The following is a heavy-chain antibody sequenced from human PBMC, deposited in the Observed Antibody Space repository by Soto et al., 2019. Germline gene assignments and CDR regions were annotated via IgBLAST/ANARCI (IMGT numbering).Heavy chain of an antibody. V-gene: IGHV1-46*01. J-gene: IGHJ6*02. CDR1: GYTFTSYY. CDR2: INPSGGST. CDR3: ARDLLRRNYYYYYGMDV. Sequence: ASVKVSCKASGYTFTSYYMHWVRQAPGQGLEWMGIINPSGGSTSYAQKFQGRVTMTRDTSTSTVYMELSSLRSEDTAVYYCARDLLRRNYYYYYGMDVWGQGTTVT. D-gene: IGHD3-3*01.